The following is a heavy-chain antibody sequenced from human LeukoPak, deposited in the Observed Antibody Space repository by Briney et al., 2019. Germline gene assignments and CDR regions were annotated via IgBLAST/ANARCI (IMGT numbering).Heavy chain of an antibody. Sequence: GGSLRLSCAASGFTFSDHYMSWIRQAPGKGLEWVSYISSSGSTIYYADSVKGRFTISRDNAKNSLYLQMNNLRAEDTAVYYCASPLGYCSSTSCYYDYYMDVWGKGTTVTVSS. CDR3: ASPLGYCSSTSCYYDYYMDV. CDR1: GFTFSDHY. D-gene: IGHD2-2*01. CDR2: ISSSGSTI. V-gene: IGHV3-11*01. J-gene: IGHJ6*03.